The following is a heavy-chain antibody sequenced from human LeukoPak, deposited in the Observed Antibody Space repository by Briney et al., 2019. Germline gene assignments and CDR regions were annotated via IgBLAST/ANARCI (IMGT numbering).Heavy chain of an antibody. V-gene: IGHV4-59*11. J-gene: IGHJ4*02. CDR2: IYYSGST. D-gene: IGHD6-6*01. CDR1: GGSIGSHY. Sequence: SETLSLTCTVSGGSIGSHYWSWIRQPPGKGLEWIGYIYYSGSTNYNPSLKSRVTISVDTSKNQFSLKLSSVTAADTAVYYCARFPEYSSSRGKFDYWGQGTLVTVSS. CDR3: ARFPEYSSSRGKFDY.